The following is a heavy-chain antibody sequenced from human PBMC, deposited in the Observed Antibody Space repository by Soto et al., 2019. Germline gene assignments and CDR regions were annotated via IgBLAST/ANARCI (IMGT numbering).Heavy chain of an antibody. Sequence: SEPLSLTCTVSGGSISSYYWSWIRQPPGKGLEWIGYIYYTGSTTYSPSLKSRVTVSVDTSKNQFSLNLSSVTAADTAVYYCVRGGGLFNSWGQGILVTVSS. V-gene: IGHV4-59*01. J-gene: IGHJ4*02. D-gene: IGHD3-16*01. CDR1: GGSISSYY. CDR3: VRGGGLFNS. CDR2: IYYTGST.